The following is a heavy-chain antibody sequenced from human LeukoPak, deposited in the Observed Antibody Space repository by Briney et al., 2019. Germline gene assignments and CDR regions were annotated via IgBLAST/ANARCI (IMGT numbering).Heavy chain of an antibody. CDR3: ASVSSFGVVSPNSMDV. J-gene: IGHJ6*02. V-gene: IGHV1-24*01. CDR1: GYTLTELS. Sequence: GASVKVSCKVSGYTLTELSMHWVRQAPGKGLEWMGGFDPEDGETIYAQKFQGRVTMTRDTSTSTVYMELSSLRSEDTAVYYCASVSSFGVVSPNSMDVWGQGTTVTVSS. D-gene: IGHD3-3*01. CDR2: FDPEDGET.